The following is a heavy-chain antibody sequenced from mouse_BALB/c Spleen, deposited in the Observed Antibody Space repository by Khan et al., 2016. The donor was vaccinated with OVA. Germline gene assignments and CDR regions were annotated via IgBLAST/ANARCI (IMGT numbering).Heavy chain of an antibody. J-gene: IGHJ3*01. D-gene: IGHD1-1*01. V-gene: IGHV1-7*01. CDR1: DYTVTNYW. CDR3: TCKGSGYTWFSY. CDR2: IDQTNGYT. Sequence: QVQLQQPGAELAKPGASMKVSCKASDYTVTNYWMHWIKQRPGQGLEWIGYIDQTNGYTEYNQKSKDKATLTADKSSNTDHMQLNSLTSEDSALYYCTCKGSGYTWFSYWGQGTLVTVSA.